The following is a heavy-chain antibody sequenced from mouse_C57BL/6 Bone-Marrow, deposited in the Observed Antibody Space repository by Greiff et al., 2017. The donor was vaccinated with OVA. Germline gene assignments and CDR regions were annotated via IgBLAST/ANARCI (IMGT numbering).Heavy chain of an antibody. CDR1: GFTFSSYG. J-gene: IGHJ3*01. Sequence: EVKLVESGGDLVKPGGSLKLSCAASGFTFSSYGMSWVRQTPDKRLEWVATISSGGSYTYYPDSVKGRFTISRDNAKNTLYLQMSSLKSEDTAMYYCARPRDGYSAWFAYWGQGTLVTVSA. V-gene: IGHV5-6*01. CDR3: ARPRDGYSAWFAY. D-gene: IGHD2-3*01. CDR2: ISSGGSYT.